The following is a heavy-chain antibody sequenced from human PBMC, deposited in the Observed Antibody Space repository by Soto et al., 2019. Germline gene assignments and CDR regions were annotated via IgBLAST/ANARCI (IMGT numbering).Heavy chain of an antibody. CDR2: ISGNGGST. Sequence: EVQLLESGGGLVQPGGSLRLSCAASGFTFSSYAMSWVRQAPGKGLEWVSGISGNGGSTFYADSVKGRFTISRDNSKNTLYLQMNSLRAEDTAVYYCAKDRVPATDGYFDYWGQGTLVTVSS. CDR3: AKDRVPATDGYFDY. V-gene: IGHV3-23*01. J-gene: IGHJ4*02. CDR1: GFTFSSYA. D-gene: IGHD2-2*01.